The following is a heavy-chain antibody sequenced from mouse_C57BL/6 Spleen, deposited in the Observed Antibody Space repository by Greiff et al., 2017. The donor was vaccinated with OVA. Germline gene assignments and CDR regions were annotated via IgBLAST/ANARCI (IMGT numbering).Heavy chain of an antibody. CDR1: GFNIKDYY. V-gene: IGHV14-2*01. CDR3: GGYGCNVGYLDY. Sequence: VQLQQSGAELVKPGASVKLSCTASGFNIKDYYMHWVKQRTEQGLEWIGRIDPEDGDTKYAPKFQGKATITADTSSNTAYLQLSSLTSEDAAVYYCGGYGCNVGYLDYWGQGTTLTVSS. J-gene: IGHJ2*01. D-gene: IGHD1-1*01. CDR2: IDPEDGDT.